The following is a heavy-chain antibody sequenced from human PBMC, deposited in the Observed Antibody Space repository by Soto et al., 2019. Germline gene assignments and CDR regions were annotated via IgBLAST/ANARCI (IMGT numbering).Heavy chain of an antibody. J-gene: IGHJ4*02. CDR1: GGSFSGYY. Sequence: PSETLSLTCAVYGGSFSGYYWSWIRQPPGKGLEWIGEINHSGSTNYNPSLKSRVTISVDTSKNQSSLKLSSVTAADTAVYFCARSVAVPGAHIDYWGQGTQVTVSS. CDR2: INHSGST. V-gene: IGHV4-34*01. CDR3: ARSVAVPGAHIDY. D-gene: IGHD6-19*01.